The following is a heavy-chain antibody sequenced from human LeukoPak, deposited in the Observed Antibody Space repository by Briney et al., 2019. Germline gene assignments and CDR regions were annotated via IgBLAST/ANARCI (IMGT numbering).Heavy chain of an antibody. CDR1: GGYISSSNW. CDR2: IYHSGST. Sequence: SETLSLTCAVSGGYISSSNWRRWVRQPPGKGLEWIGEIYHSGSTNYNPSLKSRVTISVDKSKNQFSLKLTSMPAADTAVYYCAREAGGAADWGYCGQGTLVTVSS. D-gene: IGHD1-26*01. J-gene: IGHJ4*02. CDR3: AREAGGAADWGY. V-gene: IGHV4-4*02.